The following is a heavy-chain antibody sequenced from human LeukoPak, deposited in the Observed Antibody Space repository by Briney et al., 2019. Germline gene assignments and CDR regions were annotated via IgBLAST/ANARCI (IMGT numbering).Heavy chain of an antibody. CDR1: GFTFSSYS. V-gene: IGHV3-21*01. CDR2: ISSSSSYI. D-gene: IGHD1-26*01. J-gene: IGHJ4*02. Sequence: GGSLRLSCAASGFTFSSYSMNWVRQAPGKGLEWVSSISSSSSYIYYADSVKGRYTISRDNAKNSLYLQMNSLRAEDTAVYYCARGAVGATRMDFDYWGQGTLVTVSS. CDR3: ARGAVGATRMDFDY.